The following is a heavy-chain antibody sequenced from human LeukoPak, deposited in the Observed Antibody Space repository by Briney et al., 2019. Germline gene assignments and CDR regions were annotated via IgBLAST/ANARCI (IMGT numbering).Heavy chain of an antibody. Sequence: ASVKVSCKASGYTFTSYYMHWVRQAPGQGLEWMGIINSSGGSSSYAQKFQGRVTMTRDTSTSTVYMELSSLRSEDTAVYYCARDAGPITFDLWGRGTQVIVSS. CDR2: INSSGGSS. V-gene: IGHV1-46*01. D-gene: IGHD1-20*01. CDR3: ARDAGPITFDL. CDR1: GYTFTSYY. J-gene: IGHJ2*01.